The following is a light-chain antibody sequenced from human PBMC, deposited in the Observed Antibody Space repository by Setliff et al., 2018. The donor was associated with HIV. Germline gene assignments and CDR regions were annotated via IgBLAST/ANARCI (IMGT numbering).Light chain of an antibody. CDR3: SSYTSSSTPV. J-gene: IGLJ1*01. CDR1: SSDVGAYNY. V-gene: IGLV2-14*03. Sequence: QSALAQPPSASGSPGQSVTISCTGTSSDVGAYNYVSWYQQHPGKAPKLMIYDVTNRPSGVSNRFSGSKSGNTASLTISGLQAEDEADYYCSSYTSSSTPVFGTGTKVTVL. CDR2: DVT.